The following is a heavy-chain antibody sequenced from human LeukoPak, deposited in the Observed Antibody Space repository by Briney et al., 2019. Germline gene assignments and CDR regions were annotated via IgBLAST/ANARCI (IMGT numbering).Heavy chain of an antibody. CDR2: ISFDVTTK. CDR3: ATTYYHFWSFDP. CDR1: GFTFSTHG. D-gene: IGHD3-3*01. V-gene: IGHV3-30*03. J-gene: IGHJ5*02. Sequence: GGSLRLSCIVSGFTFSTHGMHWVRQAPGKGLEWVAVISFDVTTKYYADSVKGRFTISRDNSKNTLYLEMNSLRFEDTAVYYCATTYYHFWSFDPWGQGTLVTV.